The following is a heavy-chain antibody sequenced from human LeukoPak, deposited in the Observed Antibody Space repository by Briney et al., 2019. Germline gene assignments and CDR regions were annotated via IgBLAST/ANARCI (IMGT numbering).Heavy chain of an antibody. CDR3: ARDIAAAGLFFDY. J-gene: IGHJ4*02. CDR1: GFTISSYW. V-gene: IGHV3-7*01. CDR2: IKYDGSEV. D-gene: IGHD6-13*01. Sequence: GGSLSLSCAASGFTISSYWMSWVRQAPGKGLEWVANIKYDGSEVHYVDSVKGRFTISRDIVKNSLFLQMNSLRAEDTAVYYCARDIAAAGLFFDYWGQGALVTVSS.